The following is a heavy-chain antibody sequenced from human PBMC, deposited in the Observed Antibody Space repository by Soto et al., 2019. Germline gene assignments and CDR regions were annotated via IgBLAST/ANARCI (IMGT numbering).Heavy chain of an antibody. CDR2: ISGSGGST. D-gene: IGHD2-2*01. CDR1: GFTFSIYA. J-gene: IGHJ4*02. CDR3: AKTMYVVVPAAMGDDFDY. Sequence: GGSLRLSCAASGFTFSIYAMSWVRQAPGKGLEWVSAISGSGGSTYYADSVKGRFTISRDNSKNTLYLQMNSLRAEDTAVYYCAKTMYVVVPAAMGDDFDYWGQGTLVTVSS. V-gene: IGHV3-23*01.